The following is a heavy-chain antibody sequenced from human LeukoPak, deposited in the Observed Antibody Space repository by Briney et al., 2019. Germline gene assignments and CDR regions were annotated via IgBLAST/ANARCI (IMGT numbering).Heavy chain of an antibody. Sequence: SETLSLTCTVSGGSISSSSYYWGWIRQPPGKGLEWIGSIYYSGSTYYNPSLKSRVTISVETSKNQFSLKLSSVTAADTAVYYCARDRWEYYFDYWGQGTLVTVSS. J-gene: IGHJ4*02. CDR3: ARDRWEYYFDY. V-gene: IGHV4-39*07. D-gene: IGHD1-26*01. CDR2: IYYSGST. CDR1: GGSISSSSYY.